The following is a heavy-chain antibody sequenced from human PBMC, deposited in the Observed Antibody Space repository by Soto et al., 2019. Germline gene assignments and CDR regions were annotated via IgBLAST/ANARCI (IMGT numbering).Heavy chain of an antibody. CDR1: GFTFSSYA. CDR2: ISYDGSNK. J-gene: IGHJ6*02. D-gene: IGHD1-1*01. Sequence: GGSLRLSCAASGFTFSSYAIHWGRQAPGKGLEWVAVISYDGSNKYYADSVKGRFTISRDNSKNTLYLQMNSLRAEDTAVYYCARDRTGTTNYYYYGMDVWGQGTTVTVSS. CDR3: ARDRTGTTNYYYYGMDV. V-gene: IGHV3-30-3*01.